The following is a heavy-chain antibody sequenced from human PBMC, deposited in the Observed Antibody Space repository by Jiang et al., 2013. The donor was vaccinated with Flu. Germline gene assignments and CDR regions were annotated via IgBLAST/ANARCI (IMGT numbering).Heavy chain of an antibody. CDR2: FDPEDGET. D-gene: IGHD5-24*01. CDR3: AADGFTNPTYYFDY. CDR1: YTLTELS. J-gene: IGHJ4*02. V-gene: IGHV1-24*01. Sequence: YTLTELSMHWVRQAPGKGLEWMGGFDPEDGETIYAQKFQGRVTMTEDTSTDTAYMELSSLRSEDTAVYYCAADGFTNPTYYFDYWGQGTLVTVSS.